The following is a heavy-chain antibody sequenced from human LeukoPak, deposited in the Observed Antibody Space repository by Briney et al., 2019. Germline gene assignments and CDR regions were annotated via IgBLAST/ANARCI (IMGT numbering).Heavy chain of an antibody. Sequence: ASVKVSCKASGYTFTSYGISWVRQAPGQGLEWMGWISAYNGNTNYAQKLQGRVTMTTDTSTSTAYMELRSLRSDDTAVYYCARVVPAAILFASNPGFDPWGQGTLVTVSS. CDR1: GYTFTSYG. D-gene: IGHD2-2*01. CDR3: ARVVPAAILFASNPGFDP. V-gene: IGHV1-18*01. J-gene: IGHJ5*02. CDR2: ISAYNGNT.